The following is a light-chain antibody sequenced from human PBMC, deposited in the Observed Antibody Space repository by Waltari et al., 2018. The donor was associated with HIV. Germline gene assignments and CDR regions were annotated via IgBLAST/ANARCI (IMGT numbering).Light chain of an antibody. V-gene: IGLV1-47*01. CDR3: ASWDDALSSWL. CDR1: SSNVGKNY. CDR2: RND. Sequence: QSGLSQPPSTSRPPGQRVVISCSGDSSNVGKNYVSWFQQLPGAAPRLLIYRNDRRPSGVPDRFAAAKSGTSASLVISGLRSDDEADYFCASWDDALSSWLFGGGTKLTVL. J-gene: IGLJ6*01.